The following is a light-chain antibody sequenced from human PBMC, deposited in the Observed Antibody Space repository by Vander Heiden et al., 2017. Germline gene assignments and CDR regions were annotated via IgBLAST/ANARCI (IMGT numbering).Light chain of an antibody. CDR1: QSISSW. CDR2: KAS. J-gene: IGKJ2*01. Sequence: DIQIPQSPSMLSASVGDRVTITCLASQSISSWLAWYQQKPGKAPKLLIYKASNLESGVPSRFSGSGSGTEFILTISSLHPDDSATYYCQQYNSYSYTFGQGTKLDIK. CDR3: QQYNSYSYT. V-gene: IGKV1-5*03.